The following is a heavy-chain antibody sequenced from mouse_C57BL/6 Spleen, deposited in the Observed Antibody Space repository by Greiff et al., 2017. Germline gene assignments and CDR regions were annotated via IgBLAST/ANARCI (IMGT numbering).Heavy chain of an antibody. D-gene: IGHD1-1*01. CDR2: IDPSDSET. J-gene: IGHJ2*01. CDR3: ARGGYYGLDY. Sequence: VQLQQPGAELVRPGSSVKLSCKASGYTFTSYWMHWVKQRPIQGLEWIGNIDPSDSETHYNQKFKDKATLTVDKSSSTAYMQLSSLTSEDSAVYYCARGGYYGLDYWGQGTTLTVSS. CDR1: GYTFTSYW. V-gene: IGHV1-52*01.